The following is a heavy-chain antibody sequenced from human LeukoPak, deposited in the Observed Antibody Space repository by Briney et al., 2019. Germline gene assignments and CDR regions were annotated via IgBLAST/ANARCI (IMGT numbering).Heavy chain of an antibody. CDR3: ARDGVAPGIYFDY. D-gene: IGHD3-3*01. Sequence: GGSLRLSCVASGSTFSSHWMSWVRQAPGKGLEWVANIKPDGSDKYYVDSVKGRFTISRDNAKNSLYLQMNSLRAEDTAVYYCARDGVAPGIYFDYWGQGTLVTVSS. CDR1: GSTFSSHW. J-gene: IGHJ4*02. CDR2: IKPDGSDK. V-gene: IGHV3-7*05.